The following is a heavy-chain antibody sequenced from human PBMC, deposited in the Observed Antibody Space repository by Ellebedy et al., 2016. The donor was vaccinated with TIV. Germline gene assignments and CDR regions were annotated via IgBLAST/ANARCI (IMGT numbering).Heavy chain of an antibody. CDR2: ISSLGTSV. Sequence: GGSLRLSCAASGLTFSSYSMNWVRQAPGKGLEWISYISSLGTSVHYADSVKGRFTISRDNAKNSLYLQMNSLRVEDTAVYYCASWSSTSSGDNWFDPWGQGTLVTVSS. V-gene: IGHV3-48*04. CDR3: ASWSSTSSGDNWFDP. D-gene: IGHD6-6*01. J-gene: IGHJ5*02. CDR1: GLTFSSYS.